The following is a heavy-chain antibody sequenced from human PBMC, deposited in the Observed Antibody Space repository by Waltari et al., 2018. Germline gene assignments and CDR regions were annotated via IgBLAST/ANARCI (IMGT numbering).Heavy chain of an antibody. CDR2: ISNTGGST. D-gene: IGHD2-15*01. V-gene: IGHV3-23*01. Sequence: EVQLLESGGALVQPGGSLRLSCSSSGFTFRGYAMSWVRQDPGKGLEWVSTISNTGGSTYYADSVKGRFTISRDNSKNTLYLQMNSLRAEDTAVYYCATLVVANWYFDLWGRGTLVTVSS. J-gene: IGHJ2*01. CDR3: ATLVVANWYFDL. CDR1: GFTFRGYA.